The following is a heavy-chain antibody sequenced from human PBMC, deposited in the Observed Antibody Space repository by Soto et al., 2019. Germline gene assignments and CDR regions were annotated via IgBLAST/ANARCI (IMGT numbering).Heavy chain of an antibody. D-gene: IGHD3-9*01. CDR1: GGSLSGYY. CDR2: INHSGST. J-gene: IGHJ6*02. Sequence: SETLSLTCAVYGGSLSGYYWSWIRQPPGKGLEWIGEINHSGSTNYNPSLKSRVTISVDTSKNQFSLKLSSVTAADTAVYYCARETLRYFDWLPTSSYGMDVWGQGTTVTVSS. CDR3: ARETLRYFDWLPTSSYGMDV. V-gene: IGHV4-34*01.